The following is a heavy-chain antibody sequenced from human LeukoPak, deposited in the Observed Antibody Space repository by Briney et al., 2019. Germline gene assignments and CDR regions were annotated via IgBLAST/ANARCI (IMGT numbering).Heavy chain of an antibody. Sequence: GGSLRLSCEASGFTLNTYAMSWVRQAPGKGLDWVSAISGTGGSTYYADSVKGRFITSRDNSKNTVYLQMNSLRADDTAVYYCARHGGNSFDYWGQGTLVTVSS. D-gene: IGHD4-23*01. CDR3: ARHGGNSFDY. V-gene: IGHV3-23*01. CDR1: GFTLNTYA. CDR2: ISGTGGST. J-gene: IGHJ4*02.